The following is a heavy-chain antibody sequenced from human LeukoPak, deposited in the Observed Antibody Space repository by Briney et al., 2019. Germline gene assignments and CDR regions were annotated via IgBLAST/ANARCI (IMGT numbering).Heavy chain of an antibody. CDR3: AKGINRIAAAGTAVFDY. J-gene: IGHJ4*02. CDR2: INTDGSST. V-gene: IGHV3-74*01. Sequence: GGSLRLSCAASGFTFSSYWMHWVRQAPGKGLVWVSRINTDGSSTSYADSVKGRFTISRDNSKNTLYLQMNSLGAEDTAVYYCAKGINRIAAAGTAVFDYWGQGTLVTVSS. D-gene: IGHD6-13*01. CDR1: GFTFSSYW.